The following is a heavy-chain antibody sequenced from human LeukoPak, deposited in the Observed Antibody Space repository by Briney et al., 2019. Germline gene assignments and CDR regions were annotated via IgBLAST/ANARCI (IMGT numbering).Heavy chain of an antibody. J-gene: IGHJ5*02. CDR1: GGTFSSYA. D-gene: IGHD6-13*01. CDR3: AIATAAGNWFDP. Sequence: VKVSCKASGGTFSSYAISWVRQAPGQGLEWMGGIIPIFGTANYAQKFQGRVTITADESTSTAYMELSSLRSEDTAVYYCAIATAAGNWFDPWGQGTLVTVSS. V-gene: IGHV1-69*01. CDR2: IIPIFGTA.